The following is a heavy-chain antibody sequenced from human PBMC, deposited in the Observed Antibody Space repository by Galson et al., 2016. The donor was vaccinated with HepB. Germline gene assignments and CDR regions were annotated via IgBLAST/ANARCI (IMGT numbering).Heavy chain of an antibody. J-gene: IGHJ6*02. D-gene: IGHD2-2*01. CDR1: GYTFTSYA. V-gene: IGHV1-3*01. CDR3: ARDPHNCSSTSCYDYYYYGMYV. Sequence: SVKVSCKASGYTFTSYAMHWVRQAPGQRLEWMGWINPGNGNTKYSQKFQGRVTITRDTSASTAYMELSSLRSEDTAVYYCARDPHNCSSTSCYDYYYYGMYVLGPVTTVTVSS. CDR2: INPGNGNT.